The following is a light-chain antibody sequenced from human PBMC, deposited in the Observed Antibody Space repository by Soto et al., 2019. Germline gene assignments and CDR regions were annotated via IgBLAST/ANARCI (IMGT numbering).Light chain of an antibody. Sequence: QSLLTQPASVSGSPGQSITISCTGTSSDVGGYNYVSWYQQHPGKAPKLMIYEVSNRPSGVSNRFSGSKSGNTASLTISGLQAEDEADYYCQSYDSSLSGYVFGTGTKLTVL. CDR3: QSYDSSLSGYV. V-gene: IGLV2-14*01. CDR1: SSDVGGYNY. CDR2: EVS. J-gene: IGLJ1*01.